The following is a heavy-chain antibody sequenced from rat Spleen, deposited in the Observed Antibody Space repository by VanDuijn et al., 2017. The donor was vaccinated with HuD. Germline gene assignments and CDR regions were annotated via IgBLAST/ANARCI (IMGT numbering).Heavy chain of an antibody. CDR2: MWSGGST. V-gene: IGHV2-45*01. CDR1: GFSLTSYH. D-gene: IGHD1-5*01. Sequence: QVQLMESGPGLVQPSETLSLTCTVAGFSLTSYHVHWVRQPPGKGLEWMGTMWSGGSTDYNSALKSRLSISRDTSKSQVFLKMNSLQTEDTATYYCAREGIGTTTDYWGQGVMVTVSS. J-gene: IGHJ2*01. CDR3: AREGIGTTTDY.